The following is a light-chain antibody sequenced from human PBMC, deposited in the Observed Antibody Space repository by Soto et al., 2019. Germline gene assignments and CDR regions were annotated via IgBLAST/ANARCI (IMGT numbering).Light chain of an antibody. CDR3: QQYNSDSRT. V-gene: IGKV1-5*01. Sequence: DIQMTQSPSTLSASVGDRVTITCRASQSISSWLAWYQQKPGKAPKLLIYDASSLESGVPSRCSGRGSWAKFTLTISSLQPDDFTTYYCQQYNSDSRTFGQGTKVEIK. CDR2: DAS. CDR1: QSISSW. J-gene: IGKJ1*01.